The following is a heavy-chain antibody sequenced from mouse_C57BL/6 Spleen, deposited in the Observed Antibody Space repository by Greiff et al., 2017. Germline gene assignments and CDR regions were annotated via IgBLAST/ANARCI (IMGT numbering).Heavy chain of an antibody. Sequence: VQLKESGPGLVQPSQSLSITCTVSGFSLTSYGVHWVRQSPGKGLEWLGVIWSGGSTDYNAAFISRLSISKDNSKSQVFFKMNSLQADDTAIYYCARDSNYVVYAMDYWGQGTSVTVSS. CDR1: GFSLTSYG. J-gene: IGHJ4*01. V-gene: IGHV2-2*01. D-gene: IGHD2-5*01. CDR3: ARDSNYVVYAMDY. CDR2: IWSGGST.